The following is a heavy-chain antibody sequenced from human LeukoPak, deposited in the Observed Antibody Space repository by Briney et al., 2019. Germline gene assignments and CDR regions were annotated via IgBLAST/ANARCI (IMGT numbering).Heavy chain of an antibody. CDR3: ARLYSETYYNAFDI. J-gene: IGHJ3*02. CDR1: GYTFTSYG. Sequence: ASVKVSCKASGYTFTSYGISWVRQAPGQGLEWMGWISAYNGNTNYAQKLQGRVTMTTDTSTSTVYMELRSLRSDDTAVYYCARLYSETYYNAFDIWGQGTMVTVSS. D-gene: IGHD1-26*01. CDR2: ISAYNGNT. V-gene: IGHV1-18*01.